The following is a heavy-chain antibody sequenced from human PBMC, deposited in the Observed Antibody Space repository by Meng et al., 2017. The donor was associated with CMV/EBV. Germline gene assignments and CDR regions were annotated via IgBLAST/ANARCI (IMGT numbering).Heavy chain of an antibody. CDR1: GFTFSIYA. J-gene: IGHJ5*02. Sequence: GESLKISCAASGFTFSIYAMSWVRQAPGKGLEWVSVIYSGGSSTYYGDSVKGRFIISRDNSKNTLYLQMNSLRAEDTAVYYCAKDNRITMVRGVTSYRFDPWGQGTLVNVSS. D-gene: IGHD3-10*01. CDR3: AKDNRITMVRGVTSYRFDP. CDR2: IYSGGSST. V-gene: IGHV3-23*03.